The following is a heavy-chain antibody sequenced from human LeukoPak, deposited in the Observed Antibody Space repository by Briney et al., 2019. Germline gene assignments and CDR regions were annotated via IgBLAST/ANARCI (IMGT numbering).Heavy chain of an antibody. D-gene: IGHD6-6*01. V-gene: IGHV3-11*01. CDR2: ISSSGTTI. CDR3: ARGAYRSSDYYGMDV. J-gene: IGHJ6*02. Sequence: PGGSLRLSCAASGFTFSDYHMSWIRQAPGKGLEWVSYISSSGTTIYSADSVKGRFTISRDNAKNSLYLQMSSLRAGDTAVYYCARGAYRSSDYYGMDVWGQGTTVTVSS. CDR1: GFTFSDYH.